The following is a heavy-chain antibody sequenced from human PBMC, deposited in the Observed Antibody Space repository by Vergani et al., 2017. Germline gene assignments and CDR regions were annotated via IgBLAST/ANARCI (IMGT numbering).Heavy chain of an antibody. CDR2: IYPGDSDT. V-gene: IGHV5-51*03. CDR3: ARLHRGYYDSNGYGGYFDY. J-gene: IGHJ4*02. D-gene: IGHD3-22*01. Sequence: EVQLVPSGAEVKKPGESLKISCKGSGYSFTSYWIGWVRQMPGKGLEWMGIIYPGDSDTKYSPSFQGQVTISADKSISTAYLQWSSLKASDTAMYYCARLHRGYYDSNGYGGYFDYWGQGTLVTVSS. CDR1: GYSFTSYW.